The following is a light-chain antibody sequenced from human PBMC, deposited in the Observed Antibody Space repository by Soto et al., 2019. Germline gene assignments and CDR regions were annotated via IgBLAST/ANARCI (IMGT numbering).Light chain of an antibody. V-gene: IGKV1-9*01. CDR1: QASITS. CDR3: HHHRTSPFS. Sequence: DIQLTQSPSFLSASVGDRVTVSCRASQASITSLAWFQQKSVKVPQLLVDPASTPHDGVPPRFIGSGSGTYFTLTINNLQAEDFATYYCHHHRTSPFSFGPGTNLDI. J-gene: IGKJ2*03. CDR2: PAS.